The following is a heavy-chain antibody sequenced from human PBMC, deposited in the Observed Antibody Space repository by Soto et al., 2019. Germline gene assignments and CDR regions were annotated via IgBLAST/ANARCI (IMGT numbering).Heavy chain of an antibody. CDR2: IYYSGST. Sequence: PSETLSLTCTVSGGSISSGDYYWSWIRQPPGKGLEWIGYIYYSGSTYYNPSLKSRVTISVDTSKNQFSLKLSSVTAADTAVYYCARDIPRTYYDFWSGHYSHDAFDIWGQGTMVTVSS. J-gene: IGHJ3*02. D-gene: IGHD3-3*01. CDR3: ARDIPRTYYDFWSGHYSHDAFDI. V-gene: IGHV4-30-4*01. CDR1: GGSISSGDYY.